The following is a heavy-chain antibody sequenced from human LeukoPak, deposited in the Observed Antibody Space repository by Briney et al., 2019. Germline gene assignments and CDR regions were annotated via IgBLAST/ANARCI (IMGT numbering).Heavy chain of an antibody. Sequence: ASVKVSCKASGYTFTGYYMHWVRQAPGQGLEWMGWISVYNGNTNYAQKLQGRVTMTTDTSTSTAYMELRSLRSDDTAVYYCARSGRGTYYYFDYWGQGTLVTVSS. J-gene: IGHJ4*02. CDR1: GYTFTGYY. V-gene: IGHV1-18*04. D-gene: IGHD1-26*01. CDR3: ARSGRGTYYYFDY. CDR2: ISVYNGNT.